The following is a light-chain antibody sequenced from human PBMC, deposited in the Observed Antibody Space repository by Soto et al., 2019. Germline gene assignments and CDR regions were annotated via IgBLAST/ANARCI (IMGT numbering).Light chain of an antibody. Sequence: GDTVTITCRTTEDINNYLSWYLQKPGKAPTVLIYTASTLMSGVPSRFSGSRSGTEFTLTISSLQPEDFASYYCLQDYGDSWTFGQGTKVDI. CDR2: TAS. CDR3: LQDYGDSWT. V-gene: IGKV1-6*01. CDR1: EDINNY. J-gene: IGKJ1*01.